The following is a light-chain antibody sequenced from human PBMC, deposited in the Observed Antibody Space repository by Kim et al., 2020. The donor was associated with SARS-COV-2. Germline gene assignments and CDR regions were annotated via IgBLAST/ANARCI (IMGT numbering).Light chain of an antibody. CDR2: QDS. CDR1: KLGDKY. V-gene: IGLV3-1*01. J-gene: IGLJ2*01. Sequence: SYELTQPHSVSVSPGQTASITCSGDKLGDKYACWYQQKPGQSPVLVIYQDSKRPSGIPERFSCSNSGNTATLTIRGTQAMDEADYYCQAWDSSTVVFGGGTQLTVL. CDR3: QAWDSSTVV.